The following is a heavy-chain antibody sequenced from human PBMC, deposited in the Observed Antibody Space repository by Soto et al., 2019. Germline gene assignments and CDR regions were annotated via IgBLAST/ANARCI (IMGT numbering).Heavy chain of an antibody. CDR2: ISYDGSNK. CDR1: GFTFSSYG. J-gene: IGHJ6*02. CDR3: AKDIGSGSFTKRGFAWYGMDV. Sequence: QVQLVESGGGVVQPGRSLRLSCAASGFTFSSYGMHWVRQAPGKGLEWVAVISYDGSNKYYADSVKGRFTISRDNSKNTLYLQMNSLRAEDTAVYYCAKDIGSGSFTKRGFAWYGMDVWGQGTTVTVSS. V-gene: IGHV3-30*18. D-gene: IGHD3-10*01.